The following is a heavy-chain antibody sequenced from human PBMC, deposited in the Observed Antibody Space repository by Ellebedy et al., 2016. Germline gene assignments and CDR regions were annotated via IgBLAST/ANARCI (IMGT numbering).Heavy chain of an antibody. D-gene: IGHD3-22*01. CDR1: GGSISSYY. V-gene: IGHV4-59*08. CDR3: ARQTGDSSGYYFLDY. CDR2: IYYSGST. J-gene: IGHJ4*02. Sequence: SETLSLTCTVSGGSISSYYWSWIRQPPGKGLEWIGYIYYSGSTNYNPSLKSRVTISVDTSKNQFSLKLSSVTAADTAVYYCARQTGDSSGYYFLDYWGQGTLVTVPS.